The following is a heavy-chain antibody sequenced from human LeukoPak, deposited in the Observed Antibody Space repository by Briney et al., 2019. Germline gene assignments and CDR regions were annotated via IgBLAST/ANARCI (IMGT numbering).Heavy chain of an antibody. Sequence: GGSLGLPCAASGFTFSRSAMTWVRQGPGTGLEFVASIIYSGGATYYADSVKGRFTISRDNSKNTLYLQMNSLRAEDTALYYCAKDGLYYDGSEHVYYFDSWGQGTLVTVSS. V-gene: IGHV3-23*01. CDR3: AKDGLYYDGSEHVYYFDS. CDR2: IIYSGGAT. CDR1: GFTFSRSA. D-gene: IGHD3-22*01. J-gene: IGHJ4*02.